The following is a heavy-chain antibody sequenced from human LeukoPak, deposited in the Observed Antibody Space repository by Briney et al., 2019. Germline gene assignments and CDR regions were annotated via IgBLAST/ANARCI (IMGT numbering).Heavy chain of an antibody. D-gene: IGHD2-2*01. CDR2: INHSGST. Sequence: SETLSLTCAVYGGSFSGYCWSWIRQPPGKGLEWIGEINHSGSTNYNPSLKSRVTISVDTSKNQFSLKLSSVTAADTAVYYCAREYCSSTSCYGWFDPWGQGTLVTVSS. J-gene: IGHJ5*02. CDR1: GGSFSGYC. CDR3: AREYCSSTSCYGWFDP. V-gene: IGHV4-34*01.